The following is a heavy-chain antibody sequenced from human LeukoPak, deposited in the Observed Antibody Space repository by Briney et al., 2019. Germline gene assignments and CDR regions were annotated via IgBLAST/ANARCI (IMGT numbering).Heavy chain of an antibody. J-gene: IGHJ4*02. D-gene: IGHD3-22*01. CDR3: ARDPFDYSDSSGFDY. CDR1: GYTFTDYY. V-gene: IGHV1-2*02. Sequence: ASVKVSCKTSGYTFTDYYMHWVRQAPGQGLEWMGWINPNSGGTNYAQKFQGRVTMTRDTSISTAYMELSRLRSDDTAVYYCARDPFDYSDSSGFDYWGQGTLVTVSS. CDR2: INPNSGGT.